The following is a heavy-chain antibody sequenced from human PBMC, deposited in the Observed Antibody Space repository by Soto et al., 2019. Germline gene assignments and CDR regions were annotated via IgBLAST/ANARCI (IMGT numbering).Heavy chain of an antibody. CDR1: GFTFDDYG. J-gene: IGHJ4*02. CDR2: INWSGDDS. Sequence: EVQLVESGGSVIRPGGSLRLSCGASGFTFDDYGMNRVRQTPDKGLEWVSFINWSGDDSRYGDSVKGRFIVSRDNAKNSLYREMYSLRVDDTALYFCARNRRGAGHFFDFWGWGTLVTVSS. V-gene: IGHV3-20*04. CDR3: ARNRRGAGHFFDF.